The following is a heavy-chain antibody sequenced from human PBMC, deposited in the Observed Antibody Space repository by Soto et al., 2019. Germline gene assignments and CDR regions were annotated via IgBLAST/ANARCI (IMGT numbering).Heavy chain of an antibody. CDR3: ARARWNDAYFDI. J-gene: IGHJ3*02. CDR2: IYYSGST. Sequence: SETLSLTCTVSGGSISSYYWSWIRQPPGKGLEWIGYIYYSGSTNYNPSLKSRVTISVDTSKNQFSLKLSSVTAADTAVYYCARARWNDAYFDIWGQGTMVTVSS. CDR1: GGSISSYY. V-gene: IGHV4-59*01. D-gene: IGHD1-1*01.